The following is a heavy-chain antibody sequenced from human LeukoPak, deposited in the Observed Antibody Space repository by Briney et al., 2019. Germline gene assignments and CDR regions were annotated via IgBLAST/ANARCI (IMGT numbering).Heavy chain of an antibody. CDR2: IYYSGNT. D-gene: IGHD6-13*01. CDR3: ARHKAAAGYYFDY. Sequence: SETLSLTCTVSGVSISSSNSYWDWIRQPPGKGLEWIGSIYYSGNTYYNASLKSQVSISIDTSKNQFSLRLTSVTAADTAVYYCARHKAAAGYYFDYWGQGTLVTVSS. V-gene: IGHV4-39*01. J-gene: IGHJ4*02. CDR1: GVSISSSNSY.